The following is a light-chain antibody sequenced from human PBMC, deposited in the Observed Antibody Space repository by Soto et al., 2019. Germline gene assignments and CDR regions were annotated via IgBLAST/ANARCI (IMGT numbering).Light chain of an antibody. CDR2: AAS. CDR1: QGISNY. V-gene: IGKV1-27*01. Sequence: DIQMTQSPSSLSASVGDRVTITCRASQGISNYLAWYQQKPGKVPKLLIYAASTLQSGVQSRFSGSVSGTDFTLTISSLQPEDVATYYCEKDNSAPFTFGPGTKVDIK. CDR3: EKDNSAPFT. J-gene: IGKJ3*01.